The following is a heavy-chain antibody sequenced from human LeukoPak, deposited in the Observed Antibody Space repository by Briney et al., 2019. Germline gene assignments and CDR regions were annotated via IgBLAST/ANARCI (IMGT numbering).Heavy chain of an antibody. CDR3: ATSDSGSYVY. J-gene: IGHJ4*02. D-gene: IGHD1-26*01. CDR2: IYSGGST. CDR1: GFSGPSSA. V-gene: IGHV3-53*01. Sequence: PGGSLRLSCTASGFSGPSSAMAWVRQAPGKGLEWVSVIYSGGSTYYAGSVKGRFTISRDNSKNTLYLQMNSLRAEDTAVYYCATSDSGSYVYWGQGTLVTVSS.